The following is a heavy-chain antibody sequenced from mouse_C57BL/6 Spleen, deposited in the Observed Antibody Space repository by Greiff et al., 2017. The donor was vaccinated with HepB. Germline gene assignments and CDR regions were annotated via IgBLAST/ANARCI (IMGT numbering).Heavy chain of an antibody. V-gene: IGHV1-81*01. Sequence: VQLQQSGAELARPGASVKLSCKASGYTFTSYGISWVKQRTGQGLEWIGEIYPRSGNTYYNEKFKGKATLTADKSSSTAYMELRSLTSEDSAVYFWARGGNTTDGWYFDVWGTGTTVTVSS. J-gene: IGHJ1*03. CDR1: GYTFTSYG. CDR2: IYPRSGNT. D-gene: IGHD1-1*01. CDR3: ARGGNTTDGWYFDV.